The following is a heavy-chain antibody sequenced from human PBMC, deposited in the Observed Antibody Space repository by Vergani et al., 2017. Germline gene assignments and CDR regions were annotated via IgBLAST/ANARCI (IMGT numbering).Heavy chain of an antibody. V-gene: IGHV4-4*07. CDR2: IYTSGST. J-gene: IGHJ2*01. D-gene: IGHD3-10*01. Sequence: QVQLQESGPGLVKPSETLSLTCTVSGGSISSYYWSWTRQPAGKGLEWIGRIYTSGSTNYNPSLKSRVTMSVDTSKNQFSLKLSSVTAADTAVYYCARELTWFGEEPWYFDLWGRGTLVTVSS. CDR3: ARELTWFGEEPWYFDL. CDR1: GGSISSYY.